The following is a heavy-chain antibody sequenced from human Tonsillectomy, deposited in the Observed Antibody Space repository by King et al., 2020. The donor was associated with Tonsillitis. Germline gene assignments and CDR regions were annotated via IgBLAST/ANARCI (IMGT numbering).Heavy chain of an antibody. CDR2: LIHVFGAT. J-gene: IGHJ3*01. CDR3: ASRSPPIDGFSL. CDR1: GGIFRNYV. V-gene: IGHV1-69*01. Sequence: VQLVQSGAVVKKPGSSVKVSCKASGGIFRNYVISWVRQAPGQGLEWMGGLIHVFGATNYAEKLQDRISITADESTSTVYMELTDLRSEDSAVYYCASRSPPIDGFSLWGPGTMVTVSS.